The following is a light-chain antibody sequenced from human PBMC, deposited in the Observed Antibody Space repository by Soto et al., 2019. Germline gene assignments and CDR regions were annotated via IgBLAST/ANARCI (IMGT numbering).Light chain of an antibody. V-gene: IGKV3-20*01. CDR1: QSVSTYVTY. CDR2: SAS. J-gene: IGKJ1*01. Sequence: EIVLTQSPATLSLSPGERATLSCRASQSVSTYVTYLAWYQQKPGQAPRLLIYSASRRATGIPDRFTGSGSGTDFTLTINRVEPEDFAVYFCQQYAGSPRTFGQGTKVDIK. CDR3: QQYAGSPRT.